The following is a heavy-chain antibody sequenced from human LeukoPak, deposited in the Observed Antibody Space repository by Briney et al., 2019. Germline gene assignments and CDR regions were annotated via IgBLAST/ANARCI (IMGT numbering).Heavy chain of an antibody. J-gene: IGHJ3*02. V-gene: IGHV4-39*07. CDR3: ARGAQRGRRYAFDI. CDR1: GGSISSSSYY. Sequence: PSETLSLTCTVSGGSISSSSYYWGWIRQPPGKGLEWIGSIYYSGSTYYNPSLKSRVTISVDTSKNQFSLKLSSVTAADTAVYYCARGAQRGRRYAFDIWGQGTMVTVSS. CDR2: IYYSGST. D-gene: IGHD3-10*01.